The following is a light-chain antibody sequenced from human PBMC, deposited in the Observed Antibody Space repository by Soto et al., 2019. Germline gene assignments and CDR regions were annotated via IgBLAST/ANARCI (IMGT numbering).Light chain of an antibody. CDR1: SSNIGSTT. V-gene: IGLV1-44*01. Sequence: QSVLTQPPSASGAPGQGVTISCSGTSSNIGSTTVNWYQQVPGTAPKLLIHSNSQRPSGVPDRLSGSKSGNTASLTISGLQTEDEADYYCCSYAGTYTLVFGGGTKVTVL. J-gene: IGLJ3*02. CDR3: CSYAGTYTLV. CDR2: SNS.